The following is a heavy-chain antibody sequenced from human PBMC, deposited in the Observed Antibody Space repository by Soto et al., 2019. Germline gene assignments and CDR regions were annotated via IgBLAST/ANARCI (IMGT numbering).Heavy chain of an antibody. CDR1: GDTFNFYT. CDR3: ATSYGSGYRAFDS. CDR2: INPILSMS. D-gene: IGHD3-10*01. Sequence: QVQLVQSGADVQRPGSSVRVSCKASGDTFNFYTINWVRQAPGQGLQWMGRINPILSMSNYAPRFQSRVTMTADKSTSTAYMELSSLRSEDTAMYYCATSYGSGYRAFDSWGQGALVTVSS. V-gene: IGHV1-69*02. J-gene: IGHJ4*02.